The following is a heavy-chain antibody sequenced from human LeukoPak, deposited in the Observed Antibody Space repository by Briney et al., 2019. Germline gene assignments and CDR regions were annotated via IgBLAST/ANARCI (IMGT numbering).Heavy chain of an antibody. CDR2: ISAYNGNT. V-gene: IGHV1-18*01. J-gene: IGHJ5*02. D-gene: IGHD4-17*01. CDR3: ARELADGDYAWFDP. CDR1: GYTFSSYG. Sequence: ASVKVSCKASGYTFSSYGISWVRRAPGQGLEWMGWISAYNGNTNYAQKFQGRVTITADESTSTAYMELSSLRSEDTAVYYCARELADGDYAWFDPWDQGTLVTVSS.